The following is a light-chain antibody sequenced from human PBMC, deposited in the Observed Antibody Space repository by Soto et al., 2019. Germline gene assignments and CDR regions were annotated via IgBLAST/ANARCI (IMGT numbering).Light chain of an antibody. J-gene: IGKJ1*01. CDR3: QQYNNWPPWT. V-gene: IGKV3-15*01. CDR1: QSVSSN. CDR2: GAS. Sequence: IVMTQSPATLSESPGERATLSCRASQSVSSNLAWYQQKPGQAPRLLIYGASTRATGIPARFSGSGSGTEFTLTISSLQSEDFAVYYCQQYNNWPPWTFGQGTKVDIK.